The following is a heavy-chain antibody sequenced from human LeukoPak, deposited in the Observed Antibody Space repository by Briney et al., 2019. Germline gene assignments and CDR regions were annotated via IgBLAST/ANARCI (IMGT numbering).Heavy chain of an antibody. Sequence: GGSLRLSCAASGFTFSSYWMHWVRQAPGKGLVWVARISSDGITTSCADSVKGRFTISRDNSKNTLYLQMNSLRAEDTAVYYCARDSVRVAARLPDYYYYYMDVWGKGTTVTVSS. V-gene: IGHV3-74*01. CDR1: GFTFSSYW. CDR3: ARDSVRVAARLPDYYYYYMDV. CDR2: ISSDGITT. D-gene: IGHD6-6*01. J-gene: IGHJ6*03.